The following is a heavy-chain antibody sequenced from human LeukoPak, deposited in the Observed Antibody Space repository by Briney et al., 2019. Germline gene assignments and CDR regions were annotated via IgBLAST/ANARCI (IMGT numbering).Heavy chain of an antibody. CDR1: GFTFSRYW. D-gene: IGHD2-21*01. Sequence: GGSLRLSCAASGFTFSRYWMSWVRQAPGKGLEWVSDINGSGGNTYYADSVKGRFTISRDNSKNTLYLQMNSLRAEDAAVYFCAKAPVTSCRGAYCYPFDSWGQGTLVTVSS. V-gene: IGHV3-23*01. CDR2: INGSGGNT. CDR3: AKAPVTSCRGAYCYPFDS. J-gene: IGHJ4*02.